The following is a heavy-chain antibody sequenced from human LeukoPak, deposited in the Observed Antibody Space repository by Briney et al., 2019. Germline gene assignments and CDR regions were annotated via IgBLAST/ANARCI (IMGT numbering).Heavy chain of an antibody. D-gene: IGHD1-26*01. CDR2: IKQDGSEK. CDR1: GFTFNSYW. CDR3: ARDQTKWEPLRRRDYYYMDV. Sequence: PGGSLRLSCAASGFTFNSYWMSWVRQAPGKGLEWVANIKQDGSEKYYVDSVKGRFPISRDNAKNSLYLQMNSLRAEDTAVYYCARDQTKWEPLRRRDYYYMDVWGKGTTVTVSS. V-gene: IGHV3-7*01. J-gene: IGHJ6*03.